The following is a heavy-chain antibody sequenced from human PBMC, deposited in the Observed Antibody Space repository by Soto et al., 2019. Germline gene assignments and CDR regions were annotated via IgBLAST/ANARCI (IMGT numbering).Heavy chain of an antibody. CDR3: AKDIRGSYYRRNFDY. J-gene: IGHJ4*02. V-gene: IGHV3-9*01. D-gene: IGHD1-26*01. Sequence: EVQLVESGGGLVQPGRSLRLSCAASGFTFDDYAMHWVRQAPGKGLEWVSGISWNSGSIGYADSVKGRFTISRDNAKNSLYLQMNSLRAEDTALYYCAKDIRGSYYRRNFDYWGQGTLVTVSS. CDR1: GFTFDDYA. CDR2: ISWNSGSI.